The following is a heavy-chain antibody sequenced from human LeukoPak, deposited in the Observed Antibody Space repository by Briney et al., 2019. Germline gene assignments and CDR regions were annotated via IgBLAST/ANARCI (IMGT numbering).Heavy chain of an antibody. CDR1: GFTFSSYE. J-gene: IGHJ1*01. Sequence: GGSLRLSCAASGFTFSSYEMNWVRQAPGKGLEWVSYITSSGDGSYYADSVRGRSTVSRDNAKNSLYLQMNSLGAEDTALYYCVRLGGATGQYFQHWGQGTLVTVSS. CDR3: VRLGGATGQYFQH. V-gene: IGHV3-48*03. D-gene: IGHD1-26*01. CDR2: ITSSGDGS.